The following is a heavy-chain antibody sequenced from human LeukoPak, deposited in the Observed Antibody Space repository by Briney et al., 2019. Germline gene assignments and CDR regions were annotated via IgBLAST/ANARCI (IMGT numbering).Heavy chain of an antibody. V-gene: IGHV3-48*04. CDR1: GFTFSSYS. CDR3: ARSGGYGGWGSDAFDI. J-gene: IGHJ3*02. D-gene: IGHD5-12*01. Sequence: HPGGSLRLSCAASGFTFSSYSMNWVRQAPGKGLEWVSYISSSGSTIYYADSVKGRFAISRDNAKNSLYLQMNSLRAEDTAVYYCARSGGYGGWGSDAFDIWGQGTMVTVSS. CDR2: ISSSGSTI.